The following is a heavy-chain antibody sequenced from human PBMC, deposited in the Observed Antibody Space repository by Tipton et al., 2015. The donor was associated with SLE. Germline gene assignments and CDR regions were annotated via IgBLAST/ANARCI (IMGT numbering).Heavy chain of an antibody. D-gene: IGHD3-22*01. CDR2: IYYSGST. J-gene: IGHJ3*02. CDR1: GGSISSNY. Sequence: TLSLTCTVSGGSISSNYWSWIRQPPGKGLEWIGHIYYSGSTNYNPSLKSRVTISVDTSKNQFSLKLSSVTAADTAVYYCARTRYYYDYDAFDIWGQGTMVTVSS. CDR3: ARTRYYYDYDAFDI. V-gene: IGHV4-59*01.